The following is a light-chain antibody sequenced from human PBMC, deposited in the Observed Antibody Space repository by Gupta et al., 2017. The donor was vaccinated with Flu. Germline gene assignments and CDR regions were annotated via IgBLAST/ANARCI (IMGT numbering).Light chain of an antibody. CDR1: SSDIGGYDY. V-gene: IGLV2-14*01. J-gene: IGLJ2*01. CDR2: EVS. Sequence: QSDLTQPASVSGSPGQSIAISCTGNSSDIGGYDYVSCYQQHPGKAPKLMLFEVSRRPAGSSDRFSGSRSGNAASLTIAGLLAEDEAYYYCSSDTNANTVVVFGGGTKLTV. CDR3: SSDTNANTVVV.